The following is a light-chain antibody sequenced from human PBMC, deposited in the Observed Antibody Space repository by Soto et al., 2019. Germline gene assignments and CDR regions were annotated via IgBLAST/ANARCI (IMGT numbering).Light chain of an antibody. CDR1: SSNIGSNT. V-gene: IGLV1-44*01. CDR3: DAWDDSLNGLV. Sequence: QSVLTQPPSASGTPGQRVTISCSGSSSNIGSNTVNWYQQLPGTAPKLLIYNNNQRPSGVPDRFSGSKSGTSASLAISGLQSEDEADYYCDAWDDSLNGLVFGTGTKVTVL. CDR2: NNN. J-gene: IGLJ1*01.